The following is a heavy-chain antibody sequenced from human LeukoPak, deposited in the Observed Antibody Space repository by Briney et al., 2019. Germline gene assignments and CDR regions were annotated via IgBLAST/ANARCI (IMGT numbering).Heavy chain of an antibody. CDR2: IKQDGSEK. CDR3: ARNNGMDV. V-gene: IGHV3-7*03. Sequence: GGSLRLSCAASGFTFSKFWMTWVRQAPGKGLEWVANIKQDGSEKSYVDSVKGRFTISKDNAKNSLYLQMNSLRAEDTALYHCARNNGMDVWGQGTTVIVSS. J-gene: IGHJ6*02. CDR1: GFTFSKFW.